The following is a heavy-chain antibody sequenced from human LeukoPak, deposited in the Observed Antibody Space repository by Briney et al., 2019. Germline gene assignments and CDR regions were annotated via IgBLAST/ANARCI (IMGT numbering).Heavy chain of an antibody. Sequence: GGSLRLSCEASGFIFSSFAMSWVRQAPGKGLEWVSGISWNSGSIDYADSVKGRFTISRDNAKNSLYLQMNSLRAEDTAFYYCAKAEGFFGGYYDHWGQGTLVTVSS. CDR1: GFIFSSFA. CDR2: ISWNSGSI. D-gene: IGHD4-23*01. J-gene: IGHJ4*02. V-gene: IGHV3-9*01. CDR3: AKAEGFFGGYYDH.